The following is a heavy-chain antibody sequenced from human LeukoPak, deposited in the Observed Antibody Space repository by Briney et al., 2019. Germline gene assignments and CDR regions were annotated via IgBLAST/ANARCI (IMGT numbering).Heavy chain of an antibody. CDR2: INHSGST. CDR3: ARGAHARPVDY. CDR1: GRSFSGYY. D-gene: IGHD6-6*01. V-gene: IGHV4-34*01. Sequence: SETLSLTCAVYGRSFSGYYWSWIRQPPGKGLEWIGEINHSGSTNYNPSLKSRVTISVDTSKNQFSLKLSSVTAADTAVYYCARGAHARPVDYWGQGTLVTASS. J-gene: IGHJ4*02.